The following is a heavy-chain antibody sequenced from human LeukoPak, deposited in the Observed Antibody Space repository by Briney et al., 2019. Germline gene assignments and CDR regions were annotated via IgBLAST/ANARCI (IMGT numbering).Heavy chain of an antibody. Sequence: GGSLRLSCAASGFTFSSYAMHWVRQAPGQRLEWMGWINAGNGYTQYSQKFQGRVTITRDTSASTAYMELSSLRSEDTAVYYCARDSGEYYFDYWGQGTLVTVSS. J-gene: IGHJ4*02. CDR3: ARDSGEYYFDY. CDR2: INAGNGYT. CDR1: GFTFSSYA. V-gene: IGHV1-3*01. D-gene: IGHD2-15*01.